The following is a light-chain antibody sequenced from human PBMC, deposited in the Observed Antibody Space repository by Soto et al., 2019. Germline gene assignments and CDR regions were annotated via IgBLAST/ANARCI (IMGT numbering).Light chain of an antibody. V-gene: IGKV1-5*03. CDR1: QSITDC. J-gene: IGKJ1*01. Sequence: DIQMTQSPSTLSASVGDRVTITCRASQSITDCLAWYQQKPGKAPKFLIYKASNLEGGVPSRFSGSGSGTEFTLTSSSVQPDDFATYYCQYWDDYSWTFGQGTKVEIK. CDR2: KAS. CDR3: QYWDDYSWT.